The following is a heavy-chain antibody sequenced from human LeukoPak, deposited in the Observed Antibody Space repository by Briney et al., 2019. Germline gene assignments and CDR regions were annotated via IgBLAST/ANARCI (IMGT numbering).Heavy chain of an antibody. D-gene: IGHD1-26*01. V-gene: IGHV3-21*01. CDR1: GFTFSSYN. J-gene: IGHJ4*02. CDR3: ARVDWEGSGTYYFDS. CDR2: ISSSETYI. Sequence: GRSLRLSCAASGFTFSSYNMSWVRQAPGKGLEWVSAISSSETYIYYADSVKGRFTISRDNSKNTLFLQMDSLATEDAAVYFCARVDWEGSGTYYFDSWGQGTLVTVSS.